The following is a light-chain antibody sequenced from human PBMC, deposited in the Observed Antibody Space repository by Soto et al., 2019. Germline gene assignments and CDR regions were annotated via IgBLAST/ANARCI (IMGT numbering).Light chain of an antibody. Sequence: EIVLTQSPGTLSLSPGETATLSCRAGQSVSNTFLAWYQQKPGQAPRLLIYGASNRATGIPDRFSGSGSGTDFTLTISRLEPEDFAVYDCQQYGSSSWTFGQGTKVEIK. CDR3: QQYGSSSWT. V-gene: IGKV3-20*01. CDR2: GAS. CDR1: QSVSNTF. J-gene: IGKJ1*01.